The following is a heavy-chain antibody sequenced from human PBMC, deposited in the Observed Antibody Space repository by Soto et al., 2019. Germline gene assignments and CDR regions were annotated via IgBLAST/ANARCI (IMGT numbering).Heavy chain of an antibody. J-gene: IGHJ3*02. Sequence: SETLSLTCTVSGGSIRSYYWSWIRQPPGKGLEWIGYIYYSGSTNYNPSLKSRVTISVDTSKNQFSLKLSSVTAADTAVYYCARGGSSSLFRAFDIWGQGTMVTVSS. CDR1: GGSIRSYY. V-gene: IGHV4-59*01. D-gene: IGHD6-6*01. CDR2: IYYSGST. CDR3: ARGGSSSLFRAFDI.